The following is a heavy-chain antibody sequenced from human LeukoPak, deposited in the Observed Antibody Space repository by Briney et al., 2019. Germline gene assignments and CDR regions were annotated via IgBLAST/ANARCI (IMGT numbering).Heavy chain of an antibody. CDR1: GFTFSSYW. CDR3: AKQVGPSTTFDI. CDR2: LYSGGTT. D-gene: IGHD1-26*01. V-gene: IGHV3-66*04. Sequence: GGSLRLSCAASGFTFSSYWMSWVRQAPGKGLEWVSALYSGGTTYYADSVKGRFTISSDNSKNTLCLQMNSLRVEDTALYYCAKQVGPSTTFDIWGLGTVVTVSS. J-gene: IGHJ3*02.